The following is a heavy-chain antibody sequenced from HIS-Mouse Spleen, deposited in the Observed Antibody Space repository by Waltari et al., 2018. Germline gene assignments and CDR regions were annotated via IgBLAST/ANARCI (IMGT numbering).Heavy chain of an antibody. CDR3: ARALHQLDY. J-gene: IGHJ4*02. CDR2: IKQDGSEK. V-gene: IGHV3-7*01. CDR1: GFTFSIYW. D-gene: IGHD2-2*01. Sequence: EVQLVESGGGLVQPGGSLRLSCAASGFTFSIYWMRWVRQAPGKGLEWVANIKQDGSEKYYVDSVKGRFTISRDNAKNSLYLQMNSLRAEDTAVYYCARALHQLDYWGQGTLVTVSS.